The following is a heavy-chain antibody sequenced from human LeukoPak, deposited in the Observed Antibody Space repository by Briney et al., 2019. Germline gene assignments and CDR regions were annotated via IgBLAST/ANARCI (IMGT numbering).Heavy chain of an antibody. J-gene: IGHJ4*02. V-gene: IGHV4-38-2*01. CDR2: IYHSGST. CDR3: ARGDSSGYYFNPIDC. D-gene: IGHD3-22*01. CDR1: GYSISSGYY. Sequence: SETLSLTCAVSGYSISSGYYWGWIRQPPGKGLEWIGIIYHSGSTYYNPSLKSRVTTSVDTSKNQFSLKLSSVTAADTAVYYCARGDSSGYYFNPIDCWGPGTLVTVSS.